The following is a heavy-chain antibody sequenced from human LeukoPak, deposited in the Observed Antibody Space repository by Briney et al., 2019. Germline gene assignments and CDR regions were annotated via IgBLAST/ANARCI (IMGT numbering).Heavy chain of an antibody. J-gene: IGHJ5*02. V-gene: IGHV1-46*01. CDR2: INPSGGST. CDR1: GYTFTSYG. D-gene: IGHD4-11*01. CDR3: ARGTTTVTTRVAFDP. Sequence: ASVKVSCKASGYTFTSYGISWVRQAPGQGLEWMGIINPSGGSTSYAQKFQGRVTMTRDTSTSTVYMELSSLRSEDTAVYYCARGTTTVTTRVAFDPWGQGTLVTVSS.